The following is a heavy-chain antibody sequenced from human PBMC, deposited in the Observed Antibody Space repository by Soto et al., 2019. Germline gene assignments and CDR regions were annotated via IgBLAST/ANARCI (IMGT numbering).Heavy chain of an antibody. V-gene: IGHV3-23*01. Sequence: GSLRLSCAASGFTFSNYAMNWVRQAPGKGLEWVSGISGGSGDSTFYADSVKGRFTISRDNSKNTRHLQMNSLRTEDTAVYYCAKNQPSWATRAAFDYWGQGTLVTVSS. CDR3: AKNQPSWATRAAFDY. CDR2: ISGGSGDST. J-gene: IGHJ4*02. D-gene: IGHD2-2*01. CDR1: GFTFSNYA.